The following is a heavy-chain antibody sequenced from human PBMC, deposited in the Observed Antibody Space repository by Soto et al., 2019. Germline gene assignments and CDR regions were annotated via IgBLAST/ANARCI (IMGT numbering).Heavy chain of an antibody. CDR2: ISGNGGST. CDR1: GFTFCTYA. V-gene: IGHV3-23*01. D-gene: IGHD6-19*01. CDR3: AKDRRLIAVAGQMFDP. J-gene: IGHJ5*02. Sequence: GGSLRISCAASGFTFCTYAMNWVRQAPGKGLEWVSGISGNGGSTYYADSVKGRFTISRDNSKNTLYLQMNSLRAEDTAVYYCAKDRRLIAVAGQMFDPWGQGTLVTVSS.